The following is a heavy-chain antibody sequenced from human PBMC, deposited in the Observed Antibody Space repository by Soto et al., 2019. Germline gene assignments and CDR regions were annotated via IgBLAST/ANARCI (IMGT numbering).Heavy chain of an antibody. J-gene: IGHJ4*02. CDR1: GYTFTGYF. Sequence: ASVKVSCKASGYTFTGYFMHWVRQAPGQGLEWMGWINPNSGDTNYAQKFQGRVTMTRDTSINTASMYLSRLKSEEPAPYFCARLSIYYASTGALDYWGQGTLIPVSS. CDR3: ARLSIYYASTGALDY. V-gene: IGHV1-2*02. CDR2: INPNSGDT. D-gene: IGHD3-22*01.